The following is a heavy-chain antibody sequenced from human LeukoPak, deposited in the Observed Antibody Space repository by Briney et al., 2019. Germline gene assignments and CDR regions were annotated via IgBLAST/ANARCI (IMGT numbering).Heavy chain of an antibody. J-gene: IGHJ4*02. D-gene: IGHD1-26*01. Sequence: SETLSLTCAVSGYSISSGYYWGWIRQPPGKGLECIGSIYHSGSTYYNPSLKSRVTISVDTSKNQFSLRLSSVTAADTAVYYCATDPSIVGAPYEVYWGQGTLVTVSS. CDR3: ATDPSIVGAPYEVY. CDR1: GYSISSGYY. CDR2: IYHSGST. V-gene: IGHV4-38-2*01.